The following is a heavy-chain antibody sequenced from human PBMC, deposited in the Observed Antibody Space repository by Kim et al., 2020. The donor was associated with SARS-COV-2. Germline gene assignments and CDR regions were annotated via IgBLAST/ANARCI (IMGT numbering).Heavy chain of an antibody. J-gene: IGHJ5*02. V-gene: IGHV3-20*04. CDR3: ARGHFLGFGCFDP. Sequence: GGSLRLSCAASGFNFGDYGLSWVRQAPGKGLEWVCGIYWNGDRTSYGDSMKGRFTISRDSAKESLYLQMNSLRAEDTAVYYCARGHFLGFGCFDPWS. D-gene: IGHD3-16*01. CDR2: IYWNGDRT. CDR1: GFNFGDYG.